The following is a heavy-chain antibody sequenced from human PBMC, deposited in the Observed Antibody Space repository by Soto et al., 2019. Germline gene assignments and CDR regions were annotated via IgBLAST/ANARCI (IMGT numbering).Heavy chain of an antibody. CDR1: GFTFSNYV. CDR2: ISYSADKT. Sequence: EVQLLESGGGLVQPGGSLRLSCAASGFTFSNYVMNWVRQAPGKGLEWVSTISYSADKTFYADSVKGRFTISRDNSRDTLFPQMNSLRADDAAVYYCARRARTATTNWGAFDIWGQGTMVTVSS. V-gene: IGHV3-23*01. CDR3: ARRARTATTNWGAFDI. D-gene: IGHD1-7*01. J-gene: IGHJ3*02.